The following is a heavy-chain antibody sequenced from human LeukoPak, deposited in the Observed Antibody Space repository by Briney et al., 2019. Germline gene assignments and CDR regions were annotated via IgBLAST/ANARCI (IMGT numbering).Heavy chain of an antibody. CDR1: EFSFGGYA. CDR2: ISGSGSTT. Sequence: GGSLRLSCAPSEFSFGGYAMSWVRQAPGKGLEWVSAISGSGSTTYYADSVRGRFSISRDNSGNTLYLQMNSLSAEDTAVYYCAKAFRGYTGSYFDYWGQGTLVTVSS. CDR3: AKAFRGYTGSYFDY. J-gene: IGHJ4*02. D-gene: IGHD1-26*01. V-gene: IGHV3-23*01.